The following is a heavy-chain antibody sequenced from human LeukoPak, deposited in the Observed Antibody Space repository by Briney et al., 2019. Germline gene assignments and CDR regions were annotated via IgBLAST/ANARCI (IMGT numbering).Heavy chain of an antibody. CDR2: MNPNSGHT. Sequence: ASVKVSCKASGYTFTSYDVIWVRQASGQGLEWMGWMNPNSGHTGYAQKFQGRVTMTRTTSISTAYMELTSLTSEDSAVYYCARSIVGVRKRNDYWGQGTLVTVSS. V-gene: IGHV1-8*01. D-gene: IGHD1-26*01. J-gene: IGHJ4*02. CDR1: GYTFTSYD. CDR3: ARSIVGVRKRNDY.